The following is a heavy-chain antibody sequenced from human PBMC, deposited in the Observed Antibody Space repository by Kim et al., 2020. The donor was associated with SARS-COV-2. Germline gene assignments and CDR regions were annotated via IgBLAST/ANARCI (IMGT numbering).Heavy chain of an antibody. CDR2: IYSGGST. CDR3: ARAGEVTKYYFDY. V-gene: IGHV3-53*01. D-gene: IGHD5-18*01. Sequence: LSLTCAASGFTVSSNYMSWVRQAPGKGLEWVSVIYSGGSTYYADSVKGRFTISRDNSKNTLYLQMNSLRAEDTAVYYCARAGEVTKYYFDYWGQGTLVTVSS. J-gene: IGHJ4*02. CDR1: GFTVSSNY.